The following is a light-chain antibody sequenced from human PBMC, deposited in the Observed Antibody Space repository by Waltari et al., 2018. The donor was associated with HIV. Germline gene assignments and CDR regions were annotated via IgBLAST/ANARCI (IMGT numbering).Light chain of an antibody. J-gene: IGLJ2*01. Sequence: QSALTQPASVSGSPGQSITISCAGTGAEIGAYNYVAWYQKLPDSVPKLIIYDVTSRPSGISDRFAASKSGNAASLTISGLQAEDEGDYYCSSYTTFNTVIVGGGTKLTVL. V-gene: IGLV2-14*03. CDR1: GAEIGAYNY. CDR3: SSYTTFNTVI. CDR2: DVT.